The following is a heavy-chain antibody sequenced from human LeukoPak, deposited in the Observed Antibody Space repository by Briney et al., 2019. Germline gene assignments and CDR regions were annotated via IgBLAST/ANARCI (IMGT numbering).Heavy chain of an antibody. CDR2: IYYSGST. V-gene: IGHV4-39*01. CDR1: GGSISSSSYY. D-gene: IGHD1-14*01. CDR3: AGLIRPGWFDP. J-gene: IGHJ5*02. Sequence: SETLSLTCTVSGGSISSSSYYWGWIRQPPGKGLGWIGSIYYSGSTYYNPSLKSRVTISVDTSKNQFSLTLSSVTAADTAVYYCAGLIRPGWFDPWGQGTLVTVSS.